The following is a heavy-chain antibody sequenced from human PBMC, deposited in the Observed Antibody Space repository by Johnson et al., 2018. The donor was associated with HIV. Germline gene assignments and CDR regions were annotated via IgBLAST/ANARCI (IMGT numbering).Heavy chain of an antibody. J-gene: IGHJ3*02. CDR3: AKAMGGWLLAHAFDI. CDR1: GFTFSSYA. V-gene: IGHV3-13*01. D-gene: IGHD3-22*01. Sequence: EMQLVESGGGVVQPGRSLRLSCAASGFTFSSYAMHWVRHTAGNGLEWVSGIGLSGTTNYPGSVKVRVTISRENVKNFVYLQMNSLRVEDTAVYYCAKAMGGWLLAHAFDIWGQGTMVTISS. CDR2: IGLSGTT.